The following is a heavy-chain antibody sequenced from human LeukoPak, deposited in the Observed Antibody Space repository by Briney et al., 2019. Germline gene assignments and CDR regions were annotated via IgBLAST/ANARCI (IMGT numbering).Heavy chain of an antibody. V-gene: IGHV2-5*01. CDR1: GFSISTSGVG. D-gene: IGHD6-13*01. CDR2: VYWNDDK. J-gene: IGHJ4*02. Sequence: SGPTLVKPTQTLTLPCTFSGFSISTSGVGVGWLRQAPGKALEWLAVVYWNDDKRHSPSLNSRLSITKDTSRNQVVLTMTNMDPVDTATYYCAHSPAWGSAAGAADYWGQGTLVTVSS. CDR3: AHSPAWGSAAGAADY.